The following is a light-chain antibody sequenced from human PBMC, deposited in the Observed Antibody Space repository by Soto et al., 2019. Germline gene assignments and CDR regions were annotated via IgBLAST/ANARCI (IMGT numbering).Light chain of an antibody. Sequence: EIVLSQSPVTLSLSPGERATVSCRASQSISNTYLAWYQPKPGQAPRLLIYGASKRATGIPDRFSGSGSWSDFTLTINRLEPEAFAVYYCQQYGSSPFAVGPGTKVDI. CDR1: QSISNTY. V-gene: IGKV3-20*01. CDR2: GAS. CDR3: QQYGSSPFA. J-gene: IGKJ3*01.